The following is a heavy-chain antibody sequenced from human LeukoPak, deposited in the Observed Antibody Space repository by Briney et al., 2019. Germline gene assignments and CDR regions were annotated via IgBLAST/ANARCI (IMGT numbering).Heavy chain of an antibody. D-gene: IGHD5-18*01. Sequence: SQTLSLTCTVSGGSISSGGYYWSWIRQHPGKGLEWIGYIYYSGSTYYNPSLKSRVTISVDTSKNQFSLKLSSVTAADTAVYYCARDRRDTWYGMDVWGRGTTVTVSS. V-gene: IGHV4-31*03. CDR3: ARDRRDTWYGMDV. J-gene: IGHJ6*02. CDR2: IYYSGST. CDR1: GGSISSGGYY.